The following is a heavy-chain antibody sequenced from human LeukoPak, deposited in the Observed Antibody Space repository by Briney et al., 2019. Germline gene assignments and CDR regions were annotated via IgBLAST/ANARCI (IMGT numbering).Heavy chain of an antibody. J-gene: IGHJ4*02. D-gene: IGHD5-18*01. CDR3: ARHLSGITGYTYGRGIDY. CDR1: GFTFSSYW. CDR2: IKKDGSEK. V-gene: IGHV3-7*01. Sequence: AGGSLRPSCAASGFTFSSYWMSWVRQAPGKGLEWVANIKKDGSEKYYVDSVKGRFTISRDNAKTSLYLQMSSLRAEDTAVYYCARHLSGITGYTYGRGIDYWGQGTLVTVSS.